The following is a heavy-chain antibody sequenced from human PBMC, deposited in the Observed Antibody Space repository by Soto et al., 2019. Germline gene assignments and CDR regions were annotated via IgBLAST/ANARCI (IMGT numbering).Heavy chain of an antibody. CDR3: ARGGSGSYFGAFDI. Sequence: GASVKVSCKASGGTFSSYAISWVRQAPGQGLEWMGGIIPIFGTANYAQKFQGRVTITADESTSTAYMELSSLRSEDTAVYYCARGGSGSYFGAFDIWGQGTMVTVS. J-gene: IGHJ3*02. CDR1: GGTFSSYA. D-gene: IGHD3-10*01. CDR2: IIPIFGTA. V-gene: IGHV1-69*13.